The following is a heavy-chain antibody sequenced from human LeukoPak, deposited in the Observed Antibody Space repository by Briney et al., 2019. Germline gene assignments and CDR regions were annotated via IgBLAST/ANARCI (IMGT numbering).Heavy chain of an antibody. V-gene: IGHV3-30*02. CDR2: IRYDGSNK. CDR3: ATVAGDCSGGMCYLLRFDY. D-gene: IGHD2-15*01. J-gene: IGHJ4*02. CDR1: GFTFSSYG. Sequence: PGGSLRLSCAASGFTFSSYGMHWVRQAPGKGLEWGAFIRYDGSNKYYADSVKGRFTISRDHSKNTLYLQMNSLRGDDTAVYYCATVAGDCSGGMCYLLRFDYWGQGTLVTVSS.